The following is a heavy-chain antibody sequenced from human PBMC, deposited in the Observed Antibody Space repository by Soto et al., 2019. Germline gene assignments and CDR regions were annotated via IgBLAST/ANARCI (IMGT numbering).Heavy chain of an antibody. Sequence: SETLSLTCTVSGGSISSGGYYWSWIRQQPGKGLERIGYIYYSGSTNYNPSLKSRVTISVDTSKNQFSLKLSSVTAADTAVYYCARDSMVRGVISYYYGMDVWGQGTTVTVSS. D-gene: IGHD3-10*01. CDR3: ARDSMVRGVISYYYGMDV. V-gene: IGHV4-61*08. J-gene: IGHJ6*02. CDR1: GGSISSGGYY. CDR2: IYYSGST.